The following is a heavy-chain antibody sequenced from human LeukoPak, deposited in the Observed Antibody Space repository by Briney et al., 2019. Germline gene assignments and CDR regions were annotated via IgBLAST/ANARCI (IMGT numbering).Heavy chain of an antibody. V-gene: IGHV3-7*03. CDR1: GFTFSSYW. J-gene: IGHJ3*02. D-gene: IGHD1-1*01. CDR3: ACNQLLRAFDI. CDR2: IKQDGSEK. Sequence: GGSLRLSCAASGFTFSSYWMSWVRQAPGKGLEWVANIKQDGSEKYYVDSVKGRFTISRDNAKNSLYLQMNSLRAEDTAVYYCACNQLLRAFDIWGQGTMVTVSS.